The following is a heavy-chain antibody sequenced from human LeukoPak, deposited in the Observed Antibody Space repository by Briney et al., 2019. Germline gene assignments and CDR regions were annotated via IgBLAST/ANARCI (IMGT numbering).Heavy chain of an antibody. V-gene: IGHV3-74*01. Sequence: GGSLRLSCAVSGFTFSDYAMSWVRQAPGKGLVWVSRINSDGSSTSYADSVKGRFTISRDNAKNTLYLQMNSLRAEDTAVYYCATYYYYSSGLDVWGQGTTVTVSS. CDR2: INSDGSST. CDR3: ATYYYYSSGLDV. D-gene: IGHD3-22*01. CDR1: GFTFSDYA. J-gene: IGHJ6*02.